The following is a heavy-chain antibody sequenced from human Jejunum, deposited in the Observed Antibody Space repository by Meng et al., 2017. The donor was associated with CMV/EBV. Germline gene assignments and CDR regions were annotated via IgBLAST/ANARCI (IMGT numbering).Heavy chain of an antibody. V-gene: IGHV4-4*01. CDR3: ARFDYYGMDV. Sequence: TCAVSGVSISSSHWWSWVRQPPGKGLEWIGEIYHGGGSTNYNPSLKSRVTISLDESKNQFSLNLNSVTAADTAVYFCARFDYYGMDVWGQGTTVTVSS. J-gene: IGHJ6*02. CDR1: GVSISSSHW. CDR2: IYHGGGST.